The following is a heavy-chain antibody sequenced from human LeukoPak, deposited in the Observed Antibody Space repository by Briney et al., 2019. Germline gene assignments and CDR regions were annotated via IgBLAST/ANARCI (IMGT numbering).Heavy chain of an antibody. CDR2: IFHSGST. Sequence: SETLSLTCTVSGGSISSSSYYWGWIRQPPGKGLEWIGNIFHSGSTYYNPSLKSRVTISADTSKNQFSLKLSSVTAADTAVYYCARSPYRVLDYWGQGTLVTVSS. CDR1: GGSISSSSYY. V-gene: IGHV4-39*07. D-gene: IGHD2-2*01. CDR3: ARSPYRVLDY. J-gene: IGHJ4*02.